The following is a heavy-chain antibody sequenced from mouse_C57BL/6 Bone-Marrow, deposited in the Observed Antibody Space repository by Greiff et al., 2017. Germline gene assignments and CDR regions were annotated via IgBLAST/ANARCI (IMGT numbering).Heavy chain of an antibody. V-gene: IGHV1-81*01. CDR1: GYTFTSYG. CDR2: MYPRSGNT. CDR3: ARSCDYDENFDV. Sequence: QVHVKQSGAELARPGASVKLSCKASGYTFTSYGISWVKQRTGQGLEWIGEMYPRSGNTYYNEKFKGKATLTADKSSSTAYRELRSLTSEDSAVYFCARSCDYDENFDVWGTGTTVTVSS. D-gene: IGHD2-4*01. J-gene: IGHJ1*03.